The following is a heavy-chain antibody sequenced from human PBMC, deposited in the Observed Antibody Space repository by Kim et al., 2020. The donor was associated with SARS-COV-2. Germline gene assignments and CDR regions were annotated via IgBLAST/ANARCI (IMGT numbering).Heavy chain of an antibody. CDR3: ARTYYYGSRVSRTFDI. CDR2: IDYTKST. Sequence: SETLSLTCSVSGGSISSSSHYWGWIRQPPGKGLEWIGSIDYTKSTYYNPSLKSRVTISVYTSNHQFSLRLSSVTAADTAIYYCARTYYYGSRVSRTFDIWGQATMVTVSS. D-gene: IGHD3-22*01. V-gene: IGHV4-39*01. CDR1: GGSISSSSHY. J-gene: IGHJ3*02.